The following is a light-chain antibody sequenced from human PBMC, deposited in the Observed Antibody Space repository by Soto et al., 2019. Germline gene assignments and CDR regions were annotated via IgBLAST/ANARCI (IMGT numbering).Light chain of an antibody. CDR2: EVS. CDR1: NNDIGTYNY. J-gene: IGLJ2*01. CDR3: TSFTTSTTVV. V-gene: IGLV2-14*01. Sequence: QSVLTQPASVSGSPGQSITISCTGTNNDIGTYNYVSWYQHHPGKAPKLLIYEVSNRPSGVSNRFSGSKSGNPASLTISGLQAEDEADYQCTSFTTSTTVVFGGGTKLTVL.